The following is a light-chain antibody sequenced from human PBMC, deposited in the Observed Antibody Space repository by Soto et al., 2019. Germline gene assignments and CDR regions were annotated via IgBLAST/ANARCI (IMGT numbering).Light chain of an antibody. V-gene: IGKV3-20*01. Sequence: EIVLTQSPGTLSLSPGEGATLSCRASQSVSSNFLAWYQQKPGQAPRLLIYAASSRATGISDRFSGSGSETDFTFTIRRLEPEDFAVYYCQQYGSSPPYTFGQGTKLEIK. CDR2: AAS. CDR1: QSVSSNF. J-gene: IGKJ2*01. CDR3: QQYGSSPPYT.